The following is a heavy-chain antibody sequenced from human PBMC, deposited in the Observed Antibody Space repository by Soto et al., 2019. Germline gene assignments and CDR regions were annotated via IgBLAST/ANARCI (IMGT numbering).Heavy chain of an antibody. CDR3: ARGKPSGHRFGHRNFFYYVLDV. Sequence: PSETLSLTCAVFSASLGDHYWAWIRQSPDKGLEWIGEVHPSGSTDYNPSLKSGLTLSLDTSKNNFSLKVACVTAAHTAGYFFARGKPSGHRFGHRNFFYYVLDVWGPGTTVTVSS. D-gene: IGHD5-18*01. V-gene: IGHV4-34*01. CDR1: SASLGDHY. CDR2: VHPSGST. J-gene: IGHJ6*02.